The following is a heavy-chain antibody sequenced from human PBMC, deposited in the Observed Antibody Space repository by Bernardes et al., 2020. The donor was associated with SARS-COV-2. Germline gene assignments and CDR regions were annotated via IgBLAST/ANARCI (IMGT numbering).Heavy chain of an antibody. V-gene: IGHV3-13*05. CDR2: IGSAGDP. CDR1: GSTFRSYD. CDR3: ARGARDYSDSSGYFSPPFDY. D-gene: IGHD3-22*01. J-gene: IGHJ4*02. Sequence: WGSLRLSCAASGSTFRSYDMQWVRQGIGKGLEWVSGIGSAGDPYYPGSVKGRFTISRENAKNSLFLQMNSLRAGDTAVYYCARGARDYSDSSGYFSPPFDYWGQGILVTVSS.